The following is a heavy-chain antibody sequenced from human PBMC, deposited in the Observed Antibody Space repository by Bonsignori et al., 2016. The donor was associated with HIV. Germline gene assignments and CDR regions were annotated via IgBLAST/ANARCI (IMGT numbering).Heavy chain of an antibody. V-gene: IGHV1-69*11. CDR2: IIPLLNRP. D-gene: IGHD3-22*01. Sequence: QVQLVQSGAEVKKPGSSVKVSCKASGGTFTNYGITWVRQAPGQGLDRMGGIIPLLNRPNYAQKFQGRVTITADESTTTAYMELRSLRSEDTAVYFCARSIFPGFSSSVYGYWGQGTLVTVSS. J-gene: IGHJ4*02. CDR3: ARSIFPGFSSSVYGY. CDR1: GGTFTNYG.